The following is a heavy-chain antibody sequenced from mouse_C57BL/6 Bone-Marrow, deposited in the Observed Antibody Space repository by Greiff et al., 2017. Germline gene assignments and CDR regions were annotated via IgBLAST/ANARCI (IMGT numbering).Heavy chain of an antibody. CDR2: SNPSNGGT. D-gene: IGHD2-1*01. CDR1: GYTFTSSW. CDR3: ARNALLAGVAY. Sequence: QVQLQQPGTELVKPGASVKLSCKASGYTFTSSWMHWVKQRPGQGLEWIGNSNPSNGGTNYNEKFKSKATLTVDKSSSTAYMPRSSLTSEDAAVYYCARNALLAGVAYWGQGTRVTVSA. J-gene: IGHJ3*01. V-gene: IGHV1-53*01.